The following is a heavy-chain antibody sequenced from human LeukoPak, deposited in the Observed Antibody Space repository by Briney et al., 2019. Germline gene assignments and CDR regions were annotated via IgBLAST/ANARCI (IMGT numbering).Heavy chain of an antibody. CDR3: ARLDPAMIVAIDY. CDR2: IYYSGST. D-gene: IGHD3-22*01. Sequence: SETLSLTCTVSGGSISSYYWSWIRQPPGKGLEWIGYIYYSGSTNYNPSLKSRVTISVDTSKNQFSLKLSSVTAADTAVYYCARLDPAMIVAIDYWGQGTLVTASS. V-gene: IGHV4-59*08. CDR1: GGSISSYY. J-gene: IGHJ4*02.